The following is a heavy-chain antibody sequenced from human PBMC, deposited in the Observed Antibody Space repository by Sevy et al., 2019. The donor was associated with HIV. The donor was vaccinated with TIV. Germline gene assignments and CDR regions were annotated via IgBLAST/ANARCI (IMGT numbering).Heavy chain of an antibody. CDR2: ISWNSGRI. V-gene: IGHV3-9*03. J-gene: IGHJ4*02. CDR1: GFTFDDYA. Sequence: GGSLRLSCAASGFTFDDYAMHWVRQAPGKGLEWVSGISWNSGRIGYADSVKGRFTISRDNAKNSLYLQMNSLRAEDMALYYCAKGHNYDLWSGYYDFWGQGTLVTVSS. CDR3: AKGHNYDLWSGYYDF. D-gene: IGHD3-3*01.